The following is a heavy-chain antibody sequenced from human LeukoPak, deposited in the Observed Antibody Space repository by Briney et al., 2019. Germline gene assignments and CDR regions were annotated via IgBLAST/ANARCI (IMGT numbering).Heavy chain of an antibody. Sequence: ASEKVSCKASGYTFTSYGISWLRQAPGQGLEWLGGVIPIYYITKYAQKFQDRVTITTDESTSTAYMELSSLKSEDTAMYYCARSMAAEGTGPFDPWGQGTLVTVSS. V-gene: IGHV1-69*05. CDR3: ARSMAAEGTGPFDP. J-gene: IGHJ5*02. CDR2: VIPIYYIT. CDR1: GYTFTSYG. D-gene: IGHD6-13*01.